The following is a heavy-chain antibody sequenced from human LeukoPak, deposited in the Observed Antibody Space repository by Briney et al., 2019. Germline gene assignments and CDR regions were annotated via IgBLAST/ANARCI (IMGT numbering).Heavy chain of an antibody. V-gene: IGHV4-59*11. CDR1: YGSISSHY. J-gene: IGHJ6*03. D-gene: IGHD3-22*01. Sequence: PSETLSLTCTVSYGSISSHYWSWIRQPPGKGLEGIGYIYYSGSTNYKPSLKSRVTISVDTSKNQFSLKLSSVTAADTAVYYCAREYDSSGYYQNYYYYYMDVWGKGTTATVSS. CDR3: AREYDSSGYYQNYYYYYMDV. CDR2: IYYSGST.